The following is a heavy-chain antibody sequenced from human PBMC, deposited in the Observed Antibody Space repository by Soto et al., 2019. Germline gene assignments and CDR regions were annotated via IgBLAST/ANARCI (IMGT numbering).Heavy chain of an antibody. CDR3: ARGGYYDSSGSRNYHYYGMDA. D-gene: IGHD3-22*01. CDR1: GYSFNSYG. CDR2: ISPYDDNT. J-gene: IGHJ6*02. V-gene: IGHV1-18*01. Sequence: QVQLVQSGSEVKKPGASVKVSCKASGYSFNSYGISWVRQAPGQGLEWLGWISPYDDNTKYAQSLQGRVTMTTDTSTRTAYMELRSLRSDDTAVYYCARGGYYDSSGSRNYHYYGMDAWGQGTTVTVS.